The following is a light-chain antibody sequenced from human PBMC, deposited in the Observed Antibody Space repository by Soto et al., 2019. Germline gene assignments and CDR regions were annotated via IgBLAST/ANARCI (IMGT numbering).Light chain of an antibody. V-gene: IGKV1-39*01. J-gene: IGKJ5*01. Sequence: DIQMTQSPSSLSASIGDRVTITCRASQSISSYLNWYHQRPWKAPKLLIYAASSLQRGVPSRFSGSGSGTDFTLTISSLQPEDFATYYCQQSYSTSITFGQGTRLEIK. CDR3: QQSYSTSIT. CDR1: QSISSY. CDR2: AAS.